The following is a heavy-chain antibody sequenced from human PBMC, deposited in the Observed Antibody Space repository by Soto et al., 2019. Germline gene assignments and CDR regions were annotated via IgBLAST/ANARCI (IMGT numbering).Heavy chain of an antibody. D-gene: IGHD1-1*01. J-gene: IGHJ4*02. CDR2: ISSGSTNI. Sequence: GGSLRLSYAASGFTFSDFYMSWIRQAPGKGLEWISYISSGSTNIFYADSVKGRFTVSRDNAKNSVYLQMDSLRAEDTAVYYCARDRNAAGSDYWGQGTLVTVSS. CDR3: ARDRNAAGSDY. CDR1: GFTFSDFY. V-gene: IGHV3-11*01.